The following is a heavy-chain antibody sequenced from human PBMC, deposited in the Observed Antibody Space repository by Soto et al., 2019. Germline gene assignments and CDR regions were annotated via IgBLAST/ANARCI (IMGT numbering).Heavy chain of an antibody. CDR3: ARDVMGAHFDY. D-gene: IGHD1-26*01. Sequence: GGSLKLCCAASGFNVSIYSMHWVRQAPVKGLEWVAVISYDGSNKYYSDSVDGRFTISRDNSKNTLYLQRNSLRAEDTAVYYCARDVMGAHFDYWGQGTLVTVSS. J-gene: IGHJ4*02. CDR1: GFNVSIYS. CDR2: ISYDGSNK. V-gene: IGHV3-30-3*01.